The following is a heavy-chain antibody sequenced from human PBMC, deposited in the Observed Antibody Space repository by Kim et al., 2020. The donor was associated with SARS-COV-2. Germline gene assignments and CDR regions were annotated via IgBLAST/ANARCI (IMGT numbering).Heavy chain of an antibody. CDR3: ARHGRGILLWFGDPDY. Sequence: SETLSLTCTVSGGSISSYYWSWIRQPPGKGLEWIGYIYYSGSTNYNTSLKSRVTISVDTSKNQFSLKLSSVTAADTAVYYCARHGRGILLWFGDPDYWGQGTLVTVSS. CDR2: IYYSGST. J-gene: IGHJ4*02. CDR1: GGSISSYY. V-gene: IGHV4-59*08. D-gene: IGHD3-10*01.